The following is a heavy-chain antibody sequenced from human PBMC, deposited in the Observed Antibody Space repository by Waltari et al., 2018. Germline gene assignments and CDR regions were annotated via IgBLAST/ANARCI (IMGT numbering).Heavy chain of an antibody. V-gene: IGHV3-30*02. CDR2: IRYDGSNK. CDR1: GFTFSSYG. D-gene: IGHD6-6*01. Sequence: QVQLVESGGGVVQPGGSLRLSCAASGFTFSSYGMHWVRQAPGKGLEWVAFIRYDGSNKYYADSVKDRFTISRDNSKNTLYLQMNSLRAEDTAVYYCAKELAARGYWGQGTLVTVSS. J-gene: IGHJ4*02. CDR3: AKELAARGY.